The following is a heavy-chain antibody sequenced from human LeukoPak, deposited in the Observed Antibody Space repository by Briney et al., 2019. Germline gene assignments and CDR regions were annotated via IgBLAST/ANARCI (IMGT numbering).Heavy chain of an antibody. CDR2: ISDDGSRQ. CDR3: AKRGAHSFDF. Sequence: GGSLRLSCAATGFTFSNYAIHWGRQAPGKGLEWVAFISDDGSRQHYADSVKGRFTISRDNSKNTLYLQMNSLRAEDTAVYYCAKRGAHSFDFWGQGTLVTVSS. V-gene: IGHV3-30-3*02. CDR1: GFTFSNYA. J-gene: IGHJ4*02.